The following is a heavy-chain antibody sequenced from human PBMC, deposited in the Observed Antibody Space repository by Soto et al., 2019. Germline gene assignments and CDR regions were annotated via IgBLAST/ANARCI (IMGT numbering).Heavy chain of an antibody. J-gene: IGHJ4*02. Sequence: QVQLVESGGDAVQPGGSLRLSCAASGFTFSSYGMHWVRQAPGKGLEWVAIIWYDGGNKYYADSVKGRFTISRDNSKNTLFLQMDSLRVEDTAVYYCARDGNFWSGYPYYFDYWGQGTLVSVSS. V-gene: IGHV3-33*01. CDR1: GFTFSSYG. CDR3: ARDGNFWSGYPYYFDY. CDR2: IWYDGGNK. D-gene: IGHD3-3*01.